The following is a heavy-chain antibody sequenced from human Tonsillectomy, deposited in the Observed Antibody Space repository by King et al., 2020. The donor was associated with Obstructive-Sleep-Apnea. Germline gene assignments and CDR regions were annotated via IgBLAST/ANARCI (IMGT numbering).Heavy chain of an antibody. J-gene: IGHJ2*01. D-gene: IGHD3-10*01. CDR1: SGSISTSNW. V-gene: IGHV4-4*02. Sequence: QLQESGPGLVKPSGTLSLTCAVSSGSISTSNWWSWVRQPPGKGLEWIGEIYHSGNTNYNPSPKSRVTISVDKSKNHFSLTLSSVTAADTAVYYCARNYFASGRGYFDLWGRGTLVTVSS. CDR2: IYHSGNT. CDR3: ARNYFASGRGYFDL.